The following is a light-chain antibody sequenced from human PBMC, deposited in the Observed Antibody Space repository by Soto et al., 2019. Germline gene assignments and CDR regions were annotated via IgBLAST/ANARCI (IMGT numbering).Light chain of an antibody. CDR3: QQYYTTPLS. CDR2: WAS. CDR1: QNVLYNSNKKNY. Sequence: DIVMTQSPDSLAVSLGERATINCKSSQNVLYNSNKKNYLAWYQQKLGQPPKLLIYWASTRESGVPDRFSGSGSGTGFTLTISSLQAEDVAVYYCQQYYTTPLSFGGGTKVEIK. J-gene: IGKJ4*01. V-gene: IGKV4-1*01.